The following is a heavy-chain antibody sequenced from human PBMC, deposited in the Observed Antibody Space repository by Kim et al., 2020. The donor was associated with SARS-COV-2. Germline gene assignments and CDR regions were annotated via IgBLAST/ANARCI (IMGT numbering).Heavy chain of an antibody. CDR1: GFTFSSYG. V-gene: IGHV3-30*18. D-gene: IGHD6-13*01. CDR2: ISYDGSNK. Sequence: GGSLRLSCAASGFTFSSYGMHWVRQAPGKGLEWVAVISYDGSNKYYADSVKGRFTISRDNSKNTLYLQMNSLRAEDTAVYYCAKDDSSSWYLPGDYWGQGTLVTVSS. CDR3: AKDDSSSWYLPGDY. J-gene: IGHJ4*02.